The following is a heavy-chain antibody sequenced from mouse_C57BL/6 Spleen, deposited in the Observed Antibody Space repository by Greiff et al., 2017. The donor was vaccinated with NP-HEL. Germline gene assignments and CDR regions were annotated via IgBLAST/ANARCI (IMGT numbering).Heavy chain of an antibody. V-gene: IGHV5-15*01. CDR1: GFTFSDYG. Sequence: EVKLMESGGGLVQPGGSLKLSCAASGFTFSDYGMAWVRQAPRKGPEWVAFISNLAYSIYYADTVTGRFTISRENAKNTLYLEMSSLRSEDTAMYYCARQETAQAKNFDVWGTGTTVTVSS. D-gene: IGHD3-2*02. J-gene: IGHJ1*03. CDR3: ARQETAQAKNFDV. CDR2: ISNLAYSI.